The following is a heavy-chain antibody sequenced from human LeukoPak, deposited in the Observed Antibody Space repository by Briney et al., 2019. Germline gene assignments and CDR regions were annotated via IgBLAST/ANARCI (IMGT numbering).Heavy chain of an antibody. Sequence: GGSLRLSCAASGFTVSSNYMSWARQAPGKGLEWVSVIYSGGSTYYADSVKGRFTISRDNSKNTLYLQMNSLRAEDTAVYYCARGSGSYTVDYWGQGTLVTVSS. CDR1: GFTVSSNY. J-gene: IGHJ4*02. V-gene: IGHV3-53*01. CDR3: ARGSGSYTVDY. D-gene: IGHD1-26*01. CDR2: IYSGGST.